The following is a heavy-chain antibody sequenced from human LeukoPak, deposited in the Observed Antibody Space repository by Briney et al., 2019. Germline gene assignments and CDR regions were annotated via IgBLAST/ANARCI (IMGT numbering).Heavy chain of an antibody. CDR1: GFTFSSYG. Sequence: PGGSLRLSCAASGFTFSSYGMHWVRQAPGKGLEWVAFISYDGSNKYYADSVKGRFTISRDNSKNTLYLQMNSLRAEDRAVYYCAKDLSNWNDVTTPDYRGQGTLVTVSS. D-gene: IGHD1-1*01. CDR3: AKDLSNWNDVTTPDY. V-gene: IGHV3-30*18. J-gene: IGHJ4*02. CDR2: ISYDGSNK.